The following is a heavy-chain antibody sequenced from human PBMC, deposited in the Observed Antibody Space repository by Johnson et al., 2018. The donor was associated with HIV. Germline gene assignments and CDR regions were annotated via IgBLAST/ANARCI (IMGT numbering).Heavy chain of an antibody. D-gene: IGHD4-17*01. Sequence: QMQLVESGGTLVKPGGSLRLSCAASGFTLSDYYMTWIRQAPGKGLEWVSYISDSGSSIYYAESVNGRFTISRDNAKNSLYLQMNSLRGDDTALYYCAKDTAYDYGDYGTAFDIWGQGTKVTVSS. J-gene: IGHJ3*02. CDR1: GFTLSDYY. CDR2: ISDSGSSI. CDR3: AKDTAYDYGDYGTAFDI. V-gene: IGHV3-11*01.